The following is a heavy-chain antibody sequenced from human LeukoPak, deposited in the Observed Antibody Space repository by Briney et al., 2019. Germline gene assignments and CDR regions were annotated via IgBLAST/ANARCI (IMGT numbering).Heavy chain of an antibody. J-gene: IGHJ1*01. Sequence: GGSLRLSCAASGFTFSSYWMSWVRQAPGKGLEWVANIKQDGSEKYYVDSVKGRFTISRDNAKNSLYLQMNSLRAEDTAVYYCASYYDFWSGYYSAEYFQHWGQGTLVTVSS. CDR3: ASYYDFWSGYYSAEYFQH. V-gene: IGHV3-7*03. D-gene: IGHD3-3*01. CDR1: GFTFSSYW. CDR2: IKQDGSEK.